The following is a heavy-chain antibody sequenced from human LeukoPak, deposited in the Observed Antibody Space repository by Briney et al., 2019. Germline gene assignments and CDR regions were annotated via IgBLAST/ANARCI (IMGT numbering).Heavy chain of an antibody. J-gene: IGHJ6*03. Sequence: SETLSLTCTVSGGSISSGGYYWSWVRQHPGKGLEWIGYIYYSGSTYYNPPLKSRVTISVDTSKNQFSLKLSSVTAADTAVYYCARGTVTKYYYYMDVWGKGTTVTVSS. V-gene: IGHV4-31*03. D-gene: IGHD4-11*01. CDR1: GGSISSGGYY. CDR2: IYYSGST. CDR3: ARGTVTKYYYYMDV.